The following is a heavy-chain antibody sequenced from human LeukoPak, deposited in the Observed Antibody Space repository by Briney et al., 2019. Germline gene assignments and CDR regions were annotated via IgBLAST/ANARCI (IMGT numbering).Heavy chain of an antibody. CDR3: ASVARIRSSSWYGLDP. J-gene: IGHJ5*02. D-gene: IGHD6-13*01. CDR1: DGSFNSDF. Sequence: PSETLSLTCTVSDGSFNSDFWSWIRQPAGKGLEYIGRIYASGSTNYNPSLKSRVTISVDTSKNQFSLKLSSVTAADTAVYYCASVARIRSSSWYGLDPWGQGTLVTVSS. V-gene: IGHV4-4*07. CDR2: IYASGST.